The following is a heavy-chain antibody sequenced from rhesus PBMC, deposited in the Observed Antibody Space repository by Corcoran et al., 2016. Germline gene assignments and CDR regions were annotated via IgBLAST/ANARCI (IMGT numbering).Heavy chain of an antibody. V-gene: IGHV4S14*01. CDR3: ARWGDCSGIYCDDY. CDR2: IYGSGVGS. Sequence: VQLQESGPGVVKPSETLSLTCAVSGGSISSGYDWSWIRQPPGKGLEWIGSIYGSGVGSFLNPSLTSRVTLSVDTSKNQFSLKLSSVTAADTAVYYCARWGDCSGIYCDDYWGQGVLVTVSS. D-gene: IGHD2-27*01. J-gene: IGHJ4*01. CDR1: GGSISSGYD.